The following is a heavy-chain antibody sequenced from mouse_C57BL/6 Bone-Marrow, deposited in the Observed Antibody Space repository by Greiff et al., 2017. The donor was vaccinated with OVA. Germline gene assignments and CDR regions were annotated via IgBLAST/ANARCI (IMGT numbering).Heavy chain of an antibody. CDR2: IDPSDSYT. J-gene: IGHJ4*01. CDR3: AREWGYGNSYAMDY. Sequence: QVQLQQPGAELVMPGASVKLSCKASGYTFTSYWMHWVKQRPGQGLEWIGEIDPSDSYTNYNQKFKGKSTLTVDKSSSTAYMQLSSLTSEDSAVYYGAREWGYGNSYAMDYWGQGTSVTVSS. D-gene: IGHD2-1*01. CDR1: GYTFTSYW. V-gene: IGHV1-69*01.